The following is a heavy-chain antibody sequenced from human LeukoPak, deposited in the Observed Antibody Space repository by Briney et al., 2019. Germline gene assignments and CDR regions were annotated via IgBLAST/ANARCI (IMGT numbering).Heavy chain of an antibody. CDR2: INHSGST. V-gene: IGHV4-34*01. D-gene: IGHD3-9*01. CDR3: ARDTRSYFDWLLGYYYMDV. J-gene: IGHJ6*03. Sequence: KPSETLSLTCAVYGGSFSGYYWSWIRQPPGKGLEWIGEINHSGSTNYNPSLKSRVTISVDTSKNQFSLKLSSVTAADTAVYYCARDTRSYFDWLLGYYYMDVWGKGTTVTISS. CDR1: GGSFSGYY.